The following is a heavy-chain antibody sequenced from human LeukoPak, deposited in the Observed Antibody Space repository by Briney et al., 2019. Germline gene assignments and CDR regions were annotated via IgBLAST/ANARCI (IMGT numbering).Heavy chain of an antibody. CDR1: GGSISTYY. J-gene: IGHJ4*02. CDR3: SRGYYYVDY. V-gene: IGHV4-4*07. D-gene: IGHD2-15*01. Sequence: SETLSLTCTVSGGSISTYYWSWFRQPAGKGLEWIGRFSNTGRTNYNPSLKSRLTMSVDTSKNQFSLKVTSVTAADTAVYYCSRGYYYVDYWGQGTLVTGSS. CDR2: FSNTGRT.